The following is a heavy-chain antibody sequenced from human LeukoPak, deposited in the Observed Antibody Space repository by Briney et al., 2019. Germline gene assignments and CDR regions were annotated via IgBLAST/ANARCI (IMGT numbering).Heavy chain of an antibody. Sequence: GASVKVSCKASGYTFTGYYMHWVRQAPGQGLEWMGGINPNSGGTNYAQKLQGRVNMTRDTSISTAYMELSRLRSDDTAVYYCARLVSDYDSHNDYWGQGTLVTVSS. J-gene: IGHJ4*02. V-gene: IGHV1-2*02. CDR1: GYTFTGYY. CDR2: INPNSGGT. CDR3: ARLVSDYDSHNDY. D-gene: IGHD3-3*01.